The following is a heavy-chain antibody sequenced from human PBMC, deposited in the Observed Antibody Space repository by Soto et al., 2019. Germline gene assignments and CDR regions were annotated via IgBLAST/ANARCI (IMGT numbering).Heavy chain of an antibody. Sequence: SETLSLTCAVYGGSFSGYYWSWIRQPPGKGLEWIGEINHSGSTNYNPSLKSRVTISVDTSKNQFSLKLSSVTAADTAVYYCGRGRDTMIVVVTDDAFDIWGQGTMVTVSS. V-gene: IGHV4-34*01. CDR3: GRGRDTMIVVVTDDAFDI. J-gene: IGHJ3*02. CDR2: INHSGST. D-gene: IGHD3-22*01. CDR1: GGSFSGYY.